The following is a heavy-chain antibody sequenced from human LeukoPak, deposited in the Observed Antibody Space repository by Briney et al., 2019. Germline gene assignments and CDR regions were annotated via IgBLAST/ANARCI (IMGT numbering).Heavy chain of an antibody. CDR3: GRADESLVYGMDV. CDR1: GGSFSGYY. Sequence: EPSETLSLTCAVYGGSFSGYYWSWIRQPPGKGLEWIGEINHSGSTNYNPSLKSRVTISVDTSRNQLSLKLRSVTAADTAIYYCGRADESLVYGMDVWGPGTTVIVSS. V-gene: IGHV4-34*01. J-gene: IGHJ6*02. CDR2: INHSGST.